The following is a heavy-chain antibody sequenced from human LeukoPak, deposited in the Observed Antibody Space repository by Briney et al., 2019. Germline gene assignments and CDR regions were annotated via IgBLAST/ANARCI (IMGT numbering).Heavy chain of an antibody. V-gene: IGHV4-39*01. CDR3: ARLSKGRYFDYVFDY. Sequence: SETLSLTCSVSGGSVSSGNYFWGWIRQPTGKGLEWIGNINYIGSTAYNPSLKSRATMSVDTSKNQFSLKMTSVTAADTAVYYCARLSKGRYFDYVFDYWGQGTLVTVSS. CDR1: GGSVSSGNYF. CDR2: INYIGST. J-gene: IGHJ4*02. D-gene: IGHD3-9*01.